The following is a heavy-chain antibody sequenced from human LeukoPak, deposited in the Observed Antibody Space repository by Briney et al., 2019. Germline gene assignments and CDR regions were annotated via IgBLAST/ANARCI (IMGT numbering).Heavy chain of an antibody. D-gene: IGHD3-22*01. CDR2: ISTSGGTT. Sequence: TGGSLRLSCAASGFTFSSYAMSWVRQAPGKGLEWVSAISTSGGTTYYADSVKGRFTISRDNSKNTLYLQMNSLRAEDTAVYYCAKCITMIVVVTSLGHWGQGTLVTVSS. CDR3: AKCITMIVVVTSLGH. V-gene: IGHV3-23*01. CDR1: GFTFSSYA. J-gene: IGHJ4*02.